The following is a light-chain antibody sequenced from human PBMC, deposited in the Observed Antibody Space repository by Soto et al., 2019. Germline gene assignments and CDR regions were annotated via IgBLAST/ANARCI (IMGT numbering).Light chain of an antibody. CDR1: QGITSY. CDR2: GAS. J-gene: IGKJ5*01. V-gene: IGKV1-9*01. Sequence: IEMTEYPSTLCASVVEIVTITSRPSQGITSYFAWYQQKPGKAPNPLIYGASTLQSGVPSRFSGSGSATDFTLTISSLQPHYFATYCSQQSYSTIPSGQGTRLEI. CDR3: QQSYSTIP.